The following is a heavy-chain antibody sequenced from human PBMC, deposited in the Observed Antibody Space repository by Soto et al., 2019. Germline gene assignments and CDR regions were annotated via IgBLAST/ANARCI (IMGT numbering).Heavy chain of an antibody. D-gene: IGHD2-21*01. CDR1: GFLFSYFT. J-gene: IGHJ4*02. Sequence: EVQLVESGGGLVEPGGSLRLSCAASGFLFSYFTMAWVRQAPGKGLEWVSSMSSVRNSIYYADSVKGRFTISRDNANNSLSLQMNSLRAEDTAVYYCARLYCGGGESSFDHWGQGSLVTVSS. CDR2: MSSVRNSI. V-gene: IGHV3-21*02. CDR3: ARLYCGGGESSFDH.